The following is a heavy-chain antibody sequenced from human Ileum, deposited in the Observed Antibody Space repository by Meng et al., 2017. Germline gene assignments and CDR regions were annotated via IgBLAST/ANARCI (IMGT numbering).Heavy chain of an antibody. CDR3: GADY. V-gene: IGHV3-21*01. Sequence: VQGWGSGGGPAKPWGSLRLSCVVPGFPLGAYGIDWVRRAPGKGLEWVSSISGDGSFVDYSGSVKGRFTVSRDNAKNSLYLEMNRLRADDSAVYYCGADYWGQGTLVTVSS. J-gene: IGHJ4*02. CDR2: ISGDGSFV. CDR1: GFPLGAYG.